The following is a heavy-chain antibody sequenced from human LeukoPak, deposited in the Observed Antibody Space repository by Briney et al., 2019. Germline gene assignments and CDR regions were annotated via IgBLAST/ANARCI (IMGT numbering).Heavy chain of an antibody. D-gene: IGHD6-13*01. J-gene: IGHJ4*02. Sequence: QPWRSLRLSCAASGFTFSSYGIHWVRQAPGKGLEWVAVISYDGSNKYYADSVKGRFTISRDNSKNTLYLQMNSLRAEDTAVYYCANHLEAGTLFEGYWGQGTLVTVSS. V-gene: IGHV3-30*18. CDR3: ANHLEAGTLFEGY. CDR1: GFTFSSYG. CDR2: ISYDGSNK.